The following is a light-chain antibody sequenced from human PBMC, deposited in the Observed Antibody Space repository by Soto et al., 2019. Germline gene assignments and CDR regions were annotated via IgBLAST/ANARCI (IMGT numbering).Light chain of an antibody. J-gene: IGKJ5*01. Sequence: EIVMTQSPATLSVSPGERATLSCRASQSVSSNLAWYQQKPGQAPRLLIYGASTRAAGIPDRFSGSGSGTDFTLTISRLEPEDFAVYYCQQDNNSLWTFAQGTRLENK. CDR3: QQDNNSLWT. V-gene: IGKV3D-15*01. CDR2: GAS. CDR1: QSVSSN.